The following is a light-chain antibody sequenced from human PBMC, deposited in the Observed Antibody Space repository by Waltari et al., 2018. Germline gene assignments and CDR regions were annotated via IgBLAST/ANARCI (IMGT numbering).Light chain of an antibody. CDR3: QQLNSYLPLT. CDR2: AAS. J-gene: IGKJ4*01. CDR1: QGISSY. V-gene: IGKV1-9*01. Sequence: IQLTQSPSSLSASVGDRVTLTCRASQGISSYLAWYHQKPGKAPNLLIYAASTLQSGVPSRFSGSGSGTDFTLTISSLQPEDFATYYCQQLNSYLPLTFGGGTKVEIK.